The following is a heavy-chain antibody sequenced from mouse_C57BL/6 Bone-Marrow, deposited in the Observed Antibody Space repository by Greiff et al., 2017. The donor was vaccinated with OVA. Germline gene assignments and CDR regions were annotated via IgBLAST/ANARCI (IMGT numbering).Heavy chain of an antibody. CDR3: AREDLFDWYFDV. Sequence: QVQLQQPGAELVMPGASVKLSCKASGYTFTSYWMHWVKQRLGPGLEWIGEIDPSDSYTNYNQKFKGKSTLTVDKSSSTAYMQLSSLTSEDSAVYYCAREDLFDWYFDVWGTGTTVTVSS. J-gene: IGHJ1*03. CDR1: GYTFTSYW. CDR2: IDPSDSYT. V-gene: IGHV1-69*01.